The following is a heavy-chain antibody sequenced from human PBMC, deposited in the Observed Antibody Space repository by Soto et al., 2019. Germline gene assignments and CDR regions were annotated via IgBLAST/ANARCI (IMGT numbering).Heavy chain of an antibody. Sequence: QVQLVQSGAEVKKPGSSVKVSCKASGGTFSTSAISWVRQAPGQGLEGVGGIMPVFPTSDYAQNFHGRVTITADESTTTADLELTSMRADDTAAYYCARNKDRLQLGGNYFYILDVWGQGTGITVSS. J-gene: IGHJ6*02. CDR1: GGTFSTSA. V-gene: IGHV1-69*12. CDR3: ARNKDRLQLGGNYFYILDV. D-gene: IGHD1-1*01. CDR2: IMPVFPTS.